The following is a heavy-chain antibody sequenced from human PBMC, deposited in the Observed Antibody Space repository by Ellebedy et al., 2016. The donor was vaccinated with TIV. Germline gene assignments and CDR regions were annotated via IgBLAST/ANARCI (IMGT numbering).Heavy chain of an antibody. CDR3: AADRYCSGVNCYWVDY. J-gene: IGHJ4*02. CDR2: TSYDGSNN. V-gene: IGHV3-30-3*01. D-gene: IGHD2-15*01. CDR1: GFTFSSYA. Sequence: GESLKISCVASGFTFSSYAMHWVRQAPGRGLEWVAGTSYDGSNNYYADSVKDRFTISRDNSKNTLYLQVNSLRAEDTAVYYCAADRYCSGVNCYWVDYWGQGTLVTVSS.